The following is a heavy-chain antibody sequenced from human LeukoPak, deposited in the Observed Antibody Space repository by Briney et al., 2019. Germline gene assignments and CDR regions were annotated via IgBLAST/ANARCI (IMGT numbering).Heavy chain of an antibody. CDR2: INPNSGGT. J-gene: IGHJ4*02. V-gene: IGHV1-2*02. D-gene: IGHD5-12*01. Sequence: ASLKGSCKASGYTFTGYYMHWVRHAPGQGLEWMGWINPNSGGTNYAQKFQGRVTMTRDTSISTAYMELSRLRSDDTAVYYCARSKELYSGYVMGYWGQGTLVTVSS. CDR3: ARSKELYSGYVMGY. CDR1: GYTFTGYY.